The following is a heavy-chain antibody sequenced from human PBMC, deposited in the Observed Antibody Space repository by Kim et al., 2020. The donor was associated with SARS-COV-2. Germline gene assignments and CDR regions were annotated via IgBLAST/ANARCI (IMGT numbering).Heavy chain of an antibody. Sequence: GRFTISRDNAKNSLYLQMNSLRAEDTAVYYCARREGAAAGTSYYYYGMDVWGQGTTVTVSS. J-gene: IGHJ6*02. V-gene: IGHV3-11*06. D-gene: IGHD6-13*01. CDR3: ARREGAAAGTSYYYYGMDV.